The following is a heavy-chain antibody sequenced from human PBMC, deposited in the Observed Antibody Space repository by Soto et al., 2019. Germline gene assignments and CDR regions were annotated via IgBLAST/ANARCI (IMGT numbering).Heavy chain of an antibody. D-gene: IGHD3-3*01. CDR3: AKQLVSYDFWSGYYTSRHSYYYYYMDV. J-gene: IGHJ6*03. V-gene: IGHV3-30*18. CDR2: MSYDGSNK. CDR1: GFTFSSYG. Sequence: GGFLRLSCAASGFTFSSYGMHWVRQAPGKGLEWVAVMSYDGSNKYYADSVKGRFTISRDNSKNTLYLQMNSLRAEDTAVYYCAKQLVSYDFWSGYYTSRHSYYYYYMDVWGKGTTVTVSS.